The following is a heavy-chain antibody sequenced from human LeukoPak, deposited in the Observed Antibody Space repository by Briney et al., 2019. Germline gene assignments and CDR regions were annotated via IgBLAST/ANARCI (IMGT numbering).Heavy chain of an antibody. CDR3: AIAVAGTRGLNYFDY. CDR2: IYPGDSDT. D-gene: IGHD6-19*01. Sequence: HGESLKISCKGSGYSFTSYWIGWVRQMPGKGLGWMGIIYPGDSDTRYSPSFQGQVTISADKSISTAYLQWSSLKASDTAMYYCAIAVAGTRGLNYFDYWGQGTLVTVSS. V-gene: IGHV5-51*01. J-gene: IGHJ4*02. CDR1: GYSFTSYW.